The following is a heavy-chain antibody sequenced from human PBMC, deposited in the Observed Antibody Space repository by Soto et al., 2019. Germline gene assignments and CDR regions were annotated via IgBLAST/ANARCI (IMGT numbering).Heavy chain of an antibody. J-gene: IGHJ5*02. Sequence: SETLSLTCTVSGGSISSYYWSWIRQPPGKGLEWIGYIYYSGSTNYNPSLKSRVTISVDTSKNQFSLKLSSVTAADTAVYYCARFYGSGSFRWFDPWGQGTLVTVSS. CDR3: ARFYGSGSFRWFDP. D-gene: IGHD3-10*01. CDR1: GGSISSYY. CDR2: IYYSGST. V-gene: IGHV4-59*01.